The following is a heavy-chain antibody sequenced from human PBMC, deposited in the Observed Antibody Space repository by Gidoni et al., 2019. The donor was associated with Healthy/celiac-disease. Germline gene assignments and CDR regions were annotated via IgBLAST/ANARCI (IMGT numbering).Heavy chain of an antibody. V-gene: IGHV1-24*01. J-gene: IGHJ5*02. CDR1: GYTLTELS. D-gene: IGHD2-15*01. CDR3: ATSSPPGYCSGGSCPGGWFDP. Sequence: QVQLVQSGAEVKKPGASVKVSCKVSGYTLTELSMHWGRQAPGKGLEWMGGFDPEDGETIYAQKFQGRVTMTEDTSTDTAYMELSSLRSEDTAVYYCATSSPPGYCSGGSCPGGWFDPWGQGTLVTVSS. CDR2: FDPEDGET.